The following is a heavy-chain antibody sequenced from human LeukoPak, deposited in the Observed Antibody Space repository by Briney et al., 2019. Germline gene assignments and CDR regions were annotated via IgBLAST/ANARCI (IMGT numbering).Heavy chain of an antibody. J-gene: IGHJ4*02. V-gene: IGHV3-7*01. Sequence: PGGSLRLSCVASGFTFSSYWMTWVRQAPGKGLEWVANIKQDGSEKYYVDSVKGRFAISRDNSKNTLYLQMDSLRPEDTAVYYCARVRGDYDFWSDYYRSLSGYDEVYWGQGTLVSVSS. D-gene: IGHD3-3*01. CDR2: IKQDGSEK. CDR1: GFTFSSYW. CDR3: ARVRGDYDFWSDYYRSLSGYDEVY.